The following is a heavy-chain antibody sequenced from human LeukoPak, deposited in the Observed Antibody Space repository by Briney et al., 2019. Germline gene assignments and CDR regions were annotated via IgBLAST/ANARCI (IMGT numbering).Heavy chain of an antibody. D-gene: IGHD2-2*02. Sequence: ASAKVSCMPSGYTFTSYYMHWVRQAPGQGLEWMGIINPSGGTTNYAQKFQGRVTMTRDTSTSTVYMELSSLRSEDTAVYYCARDGVVPAAVLAANWFDPWGQGTLVTVSS. CDR1: GYTFTSYY. V-gene: IGHV1-46*03. CDR2: INPSGGTT. J-gene: IGHJ5*02. CDR3: ARDGVVPAAVLAANWFDP.